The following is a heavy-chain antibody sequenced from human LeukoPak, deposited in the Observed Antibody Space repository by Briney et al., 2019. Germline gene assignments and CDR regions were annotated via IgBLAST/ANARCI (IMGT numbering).Heavy chain of an antibody. CDR3: ARTAVAGTLLYYYYYGMDV. V-gene: IGHV1-8*01. CDR2: MNPNSGNT. D-gene: IGHD6-19*01. J-gene: IGHJ6*02. Sequence: ASVTVSCKASGYTFTSYDINWVRQATGQGLEWMGWMNPNSGNTGYAQKFQGRVTMTRNTSISTAYMELSSLRSEDTAVYYCARTAVAGTLLYYYYYGMDVWGQGTTVTVSS. CDR1: GYTFTSYD.